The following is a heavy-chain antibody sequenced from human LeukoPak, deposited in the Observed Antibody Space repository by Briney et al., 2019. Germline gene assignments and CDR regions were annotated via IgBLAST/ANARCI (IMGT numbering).Heavy chain of an antibody. V-gene: IGHV3-48*02. D-gene: IGHD3-22*01. CDR2: ISSSSSTSTI. CDR1: GFTFRSYS. Sequence: PGGSLRLSCAASGFTFRSYSMNWVRQAPGKGLEWVSYISSSSSTSTISYADSVRGRFTISGDNAKNSLYLQMISLRDEDTAVYYCARDLRPMMREWFDPWGQGTLVTVSS. J-gene: IGHJ5*02. CDR3: ARDLRPMMREWFDP.